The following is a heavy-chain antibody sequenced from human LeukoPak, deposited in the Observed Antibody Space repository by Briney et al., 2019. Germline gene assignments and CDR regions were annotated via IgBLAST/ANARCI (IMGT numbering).Heavy chain of an antibody. J-gene: IGHJ4*02. V-gene: IGHV3-23*01. CDR2: ISGSGGST. CDR3: AREASGGYSSGWYGGGDY. CDR1: GFTFSSYS. Sequence: PGGSLRLSCAASGFTFSSYSMSWVRQAPGKGLEWVSAISGSGGSTYYADSVKGRFTISRDNSKNTLYLQMNSLRAEDTAVYYCAREASGGYSSGWYGGGDYWGQGTLVTVSS. D-gene: IGHD6-19*01.